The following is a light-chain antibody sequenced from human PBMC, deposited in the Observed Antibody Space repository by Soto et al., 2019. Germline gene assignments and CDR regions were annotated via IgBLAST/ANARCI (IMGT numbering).Light chain of an antibody. CDR2: EVT. CDR3: SSYTSNTPLVV. J-gene: IGLJ3*02. CDR1: SSDVGGYKY. V-gene: IGLV2-14*01. Sequence: QSVLTQPASVSGSPGQSITISCTGTSSDVGGYKYVCWYQQHPGKAPKLMIYEVTNRPSGVSNRFSGSKSGNTASLTISALQDGDEADYYCSSYTSNTPLVVFGGGTKLTVL.